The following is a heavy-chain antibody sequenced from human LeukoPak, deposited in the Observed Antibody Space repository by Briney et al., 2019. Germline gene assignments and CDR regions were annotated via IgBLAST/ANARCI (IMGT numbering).Heavy chain of an antibody. CDR1: GFTFSSYW. CDR2: IKQDGSEK. J-gene: IGHJ4*02. V-gene: IGHV3-7*01. Sequence: GGSLRLTCAASGFTFSSYWTSWVRQAPGKGLEWVANIKQDGSEKYYVDSVKGRFTISRDNAKNSLYLQMNSLRAEDTAVYYCARAWSNYVYFDYWGQGTLVTVSS. CDR3: ARAWSNYVYFDY. D-gene: IGHD4-11*01.